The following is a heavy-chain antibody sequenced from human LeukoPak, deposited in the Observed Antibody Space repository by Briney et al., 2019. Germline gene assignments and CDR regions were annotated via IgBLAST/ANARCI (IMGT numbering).Heavy chain of an antibody. Sequence: GGSLRLSCAASGFTFGSYGMHWVRQAPGKGLEWVAFIRYDGSNKYYADSVKGRFTISRDNSKNTLYLQMNSLRAEDTAVYYCAKDRNYYDSSGYYDYWGQGTLVTVSS. J-gene: IGHJ4*02. D-gene: IGHD3-22*01. CDR2: IRYDGSNK. CDR1: GFTFGSYG. CDR3: AKDRNYYDSSGYYDY. V-gene: IGHV3-30*02.